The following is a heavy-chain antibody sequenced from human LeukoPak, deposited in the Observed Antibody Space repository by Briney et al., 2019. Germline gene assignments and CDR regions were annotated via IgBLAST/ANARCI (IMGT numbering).Heavy chain of an antibody. J-gene: IGHJ4*02. D-gene: IGHD4-17*01. CDR3: ARTHMTTVTPGSGFDY. CDR2: ISSTGSDI. Sequence: GGSLRLSCAVSGFTFSRYLMTWVRQAPGKGLEWVSSISSTGSDIYYADSVKGRFTISRDNAKNSLYLQMNSLRAEDTAVYYCARTHMTTVTPGSGFDYWGQGTLVTVSS. V-gene: IGHV3-21*01. CDR1: GFTFSRYL.